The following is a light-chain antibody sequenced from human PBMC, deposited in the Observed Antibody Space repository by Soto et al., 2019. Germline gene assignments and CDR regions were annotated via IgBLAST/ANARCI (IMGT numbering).Light chain of an antibody. J-gene: IGLJ2*01. CDR3: SSYTSSTTLDVV. V-gene: IGLV2-14*01. CDR1: SSDVGGHNY. Sequence: QSALTQPASVSGSPGQSITISCTGTSSDVGGHNYVSWYQQHPGTAPKLMIYEVTNRPSGVSNRFSGSKSGNTASLTISGVQADDEADYYCSSYTSSTTLDVVFGGGTKVTVL. CDR2: EVT.